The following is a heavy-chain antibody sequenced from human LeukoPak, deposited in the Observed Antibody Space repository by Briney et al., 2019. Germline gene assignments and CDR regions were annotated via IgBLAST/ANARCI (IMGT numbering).Heavy chain of an antibody. D-gene: IGHD2-15*01. CDR2: NIPIFGTS. V-gene: IGHV1-69*06. J-gene: IGHJ4*02. Sequence: ASVKVSCKASGGTFNSYAISWVRQAPGQGLEWIGGNIPIFGTSNYAQKFQGRVTITADKSTSTAYLELRSLRSEDTAVYYCARDHELVYCSGGSCYSGSFDYWGQGTLVTVSS. CDR1: GGTFNSYA. CDR3: ARDHELVYCSGGSCYSGSFDY.